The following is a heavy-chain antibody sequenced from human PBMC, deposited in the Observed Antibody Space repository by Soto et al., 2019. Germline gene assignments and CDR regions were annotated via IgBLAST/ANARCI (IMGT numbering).Heavy chain of an antibody. V-gene: IGHV3-23*01. CDR1: GFTFNDYA. D-gene: IGHD3-10*01. J-gene: IGHJ5*02. Sequence: EVQVLESGGGLVQHGGSLRLSCAASGFTFNDYAMSWVRQAPGKGLEWVSLISRTGDSTYFADSVKGRFTISRDNSKNTLYLQMNSLRAEDTAVYYCARTYYYGSGTYPRFDPWGQGTLVTVSS. CDR2: ISRTGDST. CDR3: ARTYYYGSGTYPRFDP.